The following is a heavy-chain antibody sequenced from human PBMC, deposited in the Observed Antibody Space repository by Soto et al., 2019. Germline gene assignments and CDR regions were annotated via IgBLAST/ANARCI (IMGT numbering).Heavy chain of an antibody. V-gene: IGHV4-4*02. CDR2: NYDSGST. Sequence: QVQLQESGPGLVKPSGTLSLTCAVSGGSIRSSNWWSWVRQPPGKGLEWIGENYDSGSTNYNPALKRRVNTTVDKTTNQFSLKLSSVTAADTAVYYCAKCITALGPIDYWGQGTLVTVSS. D-gene: IGHD6-25*01. CDR1: GGSIRSSNW. J-gene: IGHJ4*02. CDR3: AKCITALGPIDY.